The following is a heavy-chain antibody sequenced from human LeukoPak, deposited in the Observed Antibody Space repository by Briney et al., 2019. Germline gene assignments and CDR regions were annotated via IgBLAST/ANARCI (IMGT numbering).Heavy chain of an antibody. J-gene: IGHJ4*02. D-gene: IGHD3-10*01. V-gene: IGHV4-39*07. CDR1: GGSISSSSYY. Sequence: SETLSLTCTVSGGSISSSSYYWGWIRQPPGKGLEWIGSIYYSGSTYYNPSLKSRVTISVDTSKNQFSLKLSSVTAADTAVYYCARVRGYGSGSYFDDGVYDYWGQGTLVTVSS. CDR3: ARVRGYGSGSYFDDGVYDY. CDR2: IYYSGST.